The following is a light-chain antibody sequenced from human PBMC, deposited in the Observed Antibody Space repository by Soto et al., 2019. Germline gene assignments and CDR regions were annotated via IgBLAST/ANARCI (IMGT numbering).Light chain of an antibody. Sequence: QSALTQPASVSGSPGQSITISCTGTSSDVGGYNWVAWYQQHPGKAPKLMICDVSIRPSGVSDRFSGSKSDNTASLTISGLEAEDEADYYCSSYTTSNSVVFGGGTKLAVL. CDR1: SSDVGGYNW. V-gene: IGLV2-14*03. J-gene: IGLJ3*02. CDR3: SSYTTSNSVV. CDR2: DVS.